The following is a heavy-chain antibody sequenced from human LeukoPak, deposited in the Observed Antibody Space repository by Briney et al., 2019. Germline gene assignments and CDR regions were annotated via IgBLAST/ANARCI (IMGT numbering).Heavy chain of an antibody. J-gene: IGHJ4*02. CDR1: GGTFSSYA. Sequence: GASVXXXXKASGGTFSSYAISWVRQAPGQGLEWMGGIIPIFGTANYAQKFQGRVTITTDESTSTAYMELSSLRSEDTAVYYCAHESVAAGGNFDYWGQGTLVTVSS. CDR3: AHESVAAGGNFDY. CDR2: IIPIFGTA. V-gene: IGHV1-69*05. D-gene: IGHD6-13*01.